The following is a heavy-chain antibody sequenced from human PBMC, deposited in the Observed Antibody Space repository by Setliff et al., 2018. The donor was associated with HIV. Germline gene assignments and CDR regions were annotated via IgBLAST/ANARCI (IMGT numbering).Heavy chain of an antibody. J-gene: IGHJ4*02. Sequence: SETLSLTCAVYGGSLSGYYWSWIRQPPGKGLEWFEEINHSGSTNYNPSLKSRVTISVDTSKNQFSLKLSSVTAADTAVYFCARGRGSSSSWPIDYWGQGTLVTVSS. V-gene: IGHV4-34*01. CDR3: ARGRGSSSSWPIDY. CDR1: GGSLSGYY. CDR2: INHSGST. D-gene: IGHD6-13*01.